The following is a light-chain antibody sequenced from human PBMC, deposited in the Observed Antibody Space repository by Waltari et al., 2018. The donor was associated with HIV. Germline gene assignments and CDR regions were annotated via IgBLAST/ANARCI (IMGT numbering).Light chain of an antibody. CDR1: GSSIGNYNL. CDR2: EVN. Sequence: QSALTQPASVSASPGQSITTSGTRTGSSIGNYNLVSSYQHYPGKAPKLIIYEVNKRPSGVSSRFSGSKSGNTASLTVSGLQAEDEADYYCSSYAGSSTLWVFGGGTQLTVL. CDR3: SSYAGSSTLWV. V-gene: IGLV2-23*02. J-gene: IGLJ3*02.